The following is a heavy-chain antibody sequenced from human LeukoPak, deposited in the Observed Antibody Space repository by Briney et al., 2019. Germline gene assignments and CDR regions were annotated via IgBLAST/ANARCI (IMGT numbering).Heavy chain of an antibody. CDR2: IIPIFGTA. D-gene: IGHD3-10*01. J-gene: IGHJ4*02. CDR3: ARGYGSGPHIDRVSHFDY. V-gene: IGHV1-69*05. Sequence: SVKVSCKASGGTFSSYAISWVRQAPGQGLEWMGGIIPIFGTANYAQNFQGSVTMTRDTSTSTVYMELSSLRSEDTAVYYCARGYGSGPHIDRVSHFDYWGQGTLVTVSS. CDR1: GGTFSSYA.